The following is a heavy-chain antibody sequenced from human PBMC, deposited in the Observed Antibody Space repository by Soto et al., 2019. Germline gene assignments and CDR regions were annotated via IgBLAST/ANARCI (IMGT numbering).Heavy chain of an antibody. CDR2: ISGSGGST. CDR1: GFTFSSYA. V-gene: IGHV3-23*01. CDR3: AKVNAAYDILTGFYYYYGMDV. Sequence: PGGSLRLSCAASGFTFSSYAMSWVRQAPGKGLEWVSAISGSGGSTYYADSVKGRFTISRDNSKNTLYLQMNSLRAEDTAVYYCAKVNAAYDILTGFYYYYGMDVWGQGTTVTVSS. D-gene: IGHD3-9*01. J-gene: IGHJ6*02.